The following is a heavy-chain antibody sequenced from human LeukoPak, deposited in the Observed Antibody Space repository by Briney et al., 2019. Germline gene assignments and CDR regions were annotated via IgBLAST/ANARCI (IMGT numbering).Heavy chain of an antibody. J-gene: IGHJ3*02. V-gene: IGHV1-69*04. CDR1: GGTFSSYT. CDR2: IIPILGIA. Sequence: SVKVSCKASGGTFSSYTISWVRQAPGQGLEWMGRIIPILGIANYAQKFQGRVTIPADKSTSTAYMELSSLRSEDTAVYYCAREFKGYYDFWSGLDAFDIWGQGTMVTVSS. D-gene: IGHD3-3*01. CDR3: AREFKGYYDFWSGLDAFDI.